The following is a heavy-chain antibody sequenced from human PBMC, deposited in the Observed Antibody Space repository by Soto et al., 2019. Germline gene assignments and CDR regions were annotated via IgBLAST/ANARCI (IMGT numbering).Heavy chain of an antibody. J-gene: IGHJ4*02. V-gene: IGHV1-69*06. CDR1: GGTFSSYA. D-gene: IGHD6-19*01. CDR2: IIPIFGTA. Sequence: GASVKVSCKASGGTFSSYAISWVRQAPGQGLEWMGGIIPIFGTANYAQKFQGRVTITADKSTSTAYMELSSLRSEDTAVYYCARSTEVAEYYFDYWGQGTLVTVSS. CDR3: ARSTEVAEYYFDY.